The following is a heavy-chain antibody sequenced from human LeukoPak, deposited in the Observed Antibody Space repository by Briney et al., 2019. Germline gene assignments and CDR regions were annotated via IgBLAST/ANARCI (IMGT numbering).Heavy chain of an antibody. Sequence: SETLSLTCTVSGGSISSGGYYCSWIRQHPGKGLEWIGYIYYSGSTYYNPSLKSRVTISVDTSKNQFSLKLSSVTAADTAVYYCARGARAAALGIAYYFDYWGQGTLVTVSS. J-gene: IGHJ4*02. D-gene: IGHD6-13*01. CDR1: GGSISSGGYY. CDR3: ARGARAAALGIAYYFDY. V-gene: IGHV4-31*03. CDR2: IYYSGST.